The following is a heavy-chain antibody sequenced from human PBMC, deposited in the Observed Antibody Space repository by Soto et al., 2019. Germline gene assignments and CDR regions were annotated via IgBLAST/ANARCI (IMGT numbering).Heavy chain of an antibody. Sequence: SETLSLTCTVSGGSISSSSYYWGWIRQPPGKGLEWIGSIYYSGSTYYNPSLKSRVTISVDTSKNQFSLKLSSVTAADTAVYYCARPNPWGGYYYYMDVWGKGTTVTVS. CDR1: GGSISSSSYY. D-gene: IGHD3-16*01. CDR2: IYYSGST. CDR3: ARPNPWGGYYYYMDV. V-gene: IGHV4-39*01. J-gene: IGHJ6*03.